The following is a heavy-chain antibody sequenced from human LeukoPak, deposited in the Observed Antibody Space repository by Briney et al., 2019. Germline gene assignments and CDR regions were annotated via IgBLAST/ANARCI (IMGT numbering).Heavy chain of an antibody. D-gene: IGHD6-13*01. V-gene: IGHV3-48*01. CDR3: ARVLYSSSWYEYFQH. CDR2: ISSGSGTI. J-gene: IGHJ1*01. CDR1: GFTFSTCS. Sequence: GGSLRLPCAASGFTFSTCSMNWVRQAPGKGLEWVAYISSGSGTIYYADSVKGRFTISRDNAKNSLYLQMNSLRAEDSAVYYCARVLYSSSWYEYFQHWGQGTLVTVSS.